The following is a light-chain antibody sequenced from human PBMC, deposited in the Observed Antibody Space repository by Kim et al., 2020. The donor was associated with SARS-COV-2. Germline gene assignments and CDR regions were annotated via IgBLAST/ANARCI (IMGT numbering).Light chain of an antibody. CDR3: CSYAGDSTFVV. V-gene: IGLV2-23*02. CDR1: SSHVGSYSL. CDR2: DVS. J-gene: IGLJ3*02. Sequence: QSALTQPASVSGSPGQSITISCTGTSSHVGSYSLVSWFQQHPGGAPKLIIYDVSERPSGVPNRFSGSRSGTTASLAISGLQAEDEADYYCCSYAGDSTFVVFGGGTQLTVL.